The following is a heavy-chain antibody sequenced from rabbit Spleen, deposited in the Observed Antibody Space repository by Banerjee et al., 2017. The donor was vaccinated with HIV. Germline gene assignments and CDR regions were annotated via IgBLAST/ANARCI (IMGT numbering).Heavy chain of an antibody. Sequence: QEQLEESGGGLVKPEGSLKLSCTASGFSFSSSYYMCWVRQAPGKGLEWIACIDSGSSGFTYYASWAKGRFTISKASSTTVTLQMTSLTAADTATYFCARSRYYDYDYSGHDFAIPNNLWGPGTLVTVS. CDR2: IDSGSSGFT. CDR3: ARSRYYDYDYSGHDFAIPNNL. CDR1: GFSFSSSYY. J-gene: IGHJ4*01. D-gene: IGHD6-1*01. V-gene: IGHV1S45*01.